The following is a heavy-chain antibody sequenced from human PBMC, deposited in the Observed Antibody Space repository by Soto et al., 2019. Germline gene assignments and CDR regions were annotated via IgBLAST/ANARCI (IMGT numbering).Heavy chain of an antibody. CDR2: ISYDGSNK. Sequence: QVQLVESGGGVVQPGRSLRLSCAASGFTFSSYAMHWVRQAPGKGLEWVAVISYDGSNKYYADSVKGRFTISRDNSKNTLYLQMNSLRAEDTAVYYCARDKAGSGWYLGYWGQVTLVTVSS. D-gene: IGHD6-19*01. CDR1: GFTFSSYA. CDR3: ARDKAGSGWYLGY. V-gene: IGHV3-30-3*01. J-gene: IGHJ4*02.